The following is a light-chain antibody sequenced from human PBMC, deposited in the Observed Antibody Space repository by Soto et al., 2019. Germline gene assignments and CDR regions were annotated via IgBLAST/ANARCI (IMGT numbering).Light chain of an antibody. CDR2: AAS. V-gene: IGKV1-39*01. Sequence: DIQMTQSPSSLSASVGDRVTITCRASQSISTYLNWYQQKPGKAPQLLIYAASTLQSGVPSRFSGSGSGTDFTLTISSLQPEDSATYHCQQSYNTRYTFGQGTKLEIK. CDR1: QSISTY. J-gene: IGKJ2*01. CDR3: QQSYNTRYT.